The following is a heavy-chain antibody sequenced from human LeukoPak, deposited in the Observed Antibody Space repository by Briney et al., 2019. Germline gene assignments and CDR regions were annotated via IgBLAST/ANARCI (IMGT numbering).Heavy chain of an antibody. J-gene: IGHJ4*02. CDR3: ARRTSSWFDY. Sequence: ASVKVSCKASGYTFTGYYMHWVRQAPGQALEWMGWINSNSGGTNYAQKFQGRVTMTRDTSISTAYMELRWLRSDDTAVYYCARRTSSWFDYWGQGSLVTVSS. CDR1: GYTFTGYY. D-gene: IGHD6-13*01. V-gene: IGHV1-2*02. CDR2: INSNSGGT.